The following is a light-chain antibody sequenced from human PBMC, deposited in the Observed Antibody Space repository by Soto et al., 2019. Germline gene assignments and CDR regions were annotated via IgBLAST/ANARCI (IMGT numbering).Light chain of an antibody. Sequence: SVLTQPPSVSGAPGQRVTISCTGSSSNIGAGYGVNWYQQLPGTAPKLLIYGNTNRPSGVPDRISGSKSGTSASLAITGLQAEDEADYYCESYDSTLSGSRFGGGTKLTVL. CDR1: SSNIGAGYG. CDR2: GNT. J-gene: IGLJ3*02. CDR3: ESYDSTLSGSR. V-gene: IGLV1-40*01.